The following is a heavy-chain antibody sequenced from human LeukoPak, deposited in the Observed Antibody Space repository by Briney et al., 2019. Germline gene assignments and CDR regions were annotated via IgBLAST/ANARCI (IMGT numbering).Heavy chain of an antibody. D-gene: IGHD2-21*02. CDR1: GGSISSYY. J-gene: IGHJ4*02. CDR2: IYYSGST. V-gene: IGHV4-59*12. Sequence: SETLSLTCTVSGGSISSYYWSWIRQPPGKGLEWIGYIYYSGSTNYNPSLKSRVTISVDTSKNQFSLKLSSVTAADTAVYYCARETANVVTAVDWGQGTLVTVSS. CDR3: ARETANVVTAVD.